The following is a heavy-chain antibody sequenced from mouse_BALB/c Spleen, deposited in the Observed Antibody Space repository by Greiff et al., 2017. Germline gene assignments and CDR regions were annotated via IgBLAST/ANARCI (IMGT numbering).Heavy chain of an antibody. V-gene: IGHV5-6*01. CDR2: ISSGGSYT. Sequence: EVQRVESGGDLVKPGGSLKLSCAASGFTFSSYGMSWVRQTPDKRLEWVAIISSGGSYTYYPDSVTGRFTISRDNAKNTLYLQMSSLKSEDTAMYYCARNRDWYDGGFDYWGQGTTLTVSS. CDR3: ARNRDWYDGGFDY. D-gene: IGHD2-14*01. J-gene: IGHJ2*01. CDR1: GFTFSSYG.